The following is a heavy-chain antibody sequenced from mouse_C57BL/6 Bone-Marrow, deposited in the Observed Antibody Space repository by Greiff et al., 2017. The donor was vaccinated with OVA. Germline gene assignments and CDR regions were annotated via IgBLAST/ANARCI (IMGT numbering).Heavy chain of an antibody. V-gene: IGHV1-69*01. J-gene: IGHJ2*01. CDR3: ARLYGNYLYYFDY. Sequence: VKLQQPGAELVMPGASVKLSCKASGYTFTSYWMHWVKQRPGQGLEWIGEIDPSDSYTNYNQKFKGKSTLTVDKSSSTAYMQLSSLTSEDSAVYYCARLYGNYLYYFDYWGQGTTLTGSS. D-gene: IGHD2-1*01. CDR1: GYTFTSYW. CDR2: IDPSDSYT.